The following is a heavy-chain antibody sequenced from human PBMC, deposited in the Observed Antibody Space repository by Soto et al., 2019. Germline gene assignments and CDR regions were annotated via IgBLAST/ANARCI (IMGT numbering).Heavy chain of an antibody. CDR2: IYCSGSI. CDR1: GVSISSRWDY. V-gene: IGHV4-39*01. D-gene: IGHD2-2*02. CDR3: ARQECSTHTYVLPV. Sequence: PSGTLSLTCAFSGVSISSRWDYWAWIRQPPGKGLEWIGSIYCSGSIYDSPSPKSRITISVDTAKNQSPLKLNSGTAADTAVYYCARQECSTHTYVLPVWGPGNSVTVS. J-gene: IGHJ6*02.